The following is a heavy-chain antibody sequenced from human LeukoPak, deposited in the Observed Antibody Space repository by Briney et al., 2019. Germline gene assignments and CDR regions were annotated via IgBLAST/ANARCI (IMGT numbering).Heavy chain of an antibody. CDR1: GFTFTNAL. V-gene: IGHV3-15*01. J-gene: IGHJ2*01. CDR2: IKSKIDGGTT. CDR3: TTPPNYLDL. Sequence: GGSLRLSCAASGFTFTNALMSWVRQAPGKGLEWVGRIKSKIDGGTTDYAAPVNGRFTISRDDSKNTLYLQMNSLKTEDTAIYYCTTPPNYLDLRGRGTLVTVSS.